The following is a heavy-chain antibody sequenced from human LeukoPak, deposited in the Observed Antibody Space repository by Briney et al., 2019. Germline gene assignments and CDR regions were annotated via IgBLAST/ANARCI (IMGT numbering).Heavy chain of an antibody. Sequence: PSETLSLTCTVSGGSISSSSYYWGWIRQPPGKGLEWIGSIYYSGSTNYNPSLKSRVTISVDTPKNQFSLKLSSVTAADMAVYYCAAAGYYYGSGDNWFDPWGQGTLVTVSS. V-gene: IGHV4-39*07. CDR3: AAAGYYYGSGDNWFDP. CDR1: GGSISSSSYY. J-gene: IGHJ5*02. D-gene: IGHD3-10*01. CDR2: IYYSGST.